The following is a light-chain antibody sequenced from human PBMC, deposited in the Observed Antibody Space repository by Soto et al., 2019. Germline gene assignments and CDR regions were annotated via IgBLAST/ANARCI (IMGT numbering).Light chain of an antibody. Sequence: QSVLTQPPSVSGAPGQTVTISCTRTTSDIGAGYDVHWYQQLPGTAPKLLIFGNTNRPSGVPDRFSGSKSDTSASLAITGLQAEDEADYYCQSYDNRLSGGFGGGTKRTVL. V-gene: IGLV1-40*01. CDR2: GNT. CDR3: QSYDNRLSGG. CDR1: TSDIGAGYD. J-gene: IGLJ3*02.